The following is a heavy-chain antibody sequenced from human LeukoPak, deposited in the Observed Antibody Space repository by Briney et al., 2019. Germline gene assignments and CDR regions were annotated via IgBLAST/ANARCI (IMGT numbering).Heavy chain of an antibody. D-gene: IGHD3-16*01. V-gene: IGHV1-2*02. CDR1: GYTYTDNY. Sequence: ASVKVSCKSCGYTYTDNYGHGVRQARGQGLEWMGWINPNSRGTNYAQKLQSGVTMTTDTSISTAYMELSRLRSDDTAVYSCARGWGYLDYWGQGTLVTVSS. CDR2: INPNSRGT. J-gene: IGHJ4*02. CDR3: ARGWGYLDY.